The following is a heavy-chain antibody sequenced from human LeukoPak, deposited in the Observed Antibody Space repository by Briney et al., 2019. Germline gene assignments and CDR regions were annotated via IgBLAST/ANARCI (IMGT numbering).Heavy chain of an antibody. J-gene: IGHJ5*02. D-gene: IGHD2-2*01. Sequence: PGGSLRLSCAASGFTFSSYAMSWVRQAPGKGLEWVSFISGSGGSTYYVDSVKGRFTISRDNSKNTLYLQMNSLRAEDTAVYYCAKPAGGYCSSTSCYYNWFDPWGQGTLVTVSS. V-gene: IGHV3-23*01. CDR3: AKPAGGYCSSTSCYYNWFDP. CDR1: GFTFSSYA. CDR2: ISGSGGST.